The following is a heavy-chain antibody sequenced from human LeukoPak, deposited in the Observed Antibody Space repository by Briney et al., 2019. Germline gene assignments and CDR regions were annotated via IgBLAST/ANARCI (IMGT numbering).Heavy chain of an antibody. J-gene: IGHJ4*02. V-gene: IGHV3-74*01. CDR2: INNNGNIT. CDR3: ARVGSCSWW. Sequence: PGGSLRLSCEASGFTFSSYWMHWVRQAPGKGLVWVSRINNNGNITTYADSVRGRFTISRDNAKNTLYLQMNSLRGEDTAVYYCARVGSCSWWWGQGTLVTVSS. CDR1: GFTFSSYW. D-gene: IGHD2-15*01.